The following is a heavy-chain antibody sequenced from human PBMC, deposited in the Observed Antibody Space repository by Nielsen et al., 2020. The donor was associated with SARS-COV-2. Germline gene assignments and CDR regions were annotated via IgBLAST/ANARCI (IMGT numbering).Heavy chain of an antibody. CDR2: IYYSGST. D-gene: IGHD6-13*01. CDR3: ARGGLIYSSSWYYFDY. CDR1: GGSISSGDYY. J-gene: IGHJ4*02. Sequence: SETLSLTCTVSGGSISSGDYYWSWIRQPPGKGLEWIGYIYYSGSTYYNPSLKSRVTISVDTSKNQFSLKLSSVTAADTAVYYCARGGLIYSSSWYYFDYWGQGTLVTVSS. V-gene: IGHV4-30-4*02.